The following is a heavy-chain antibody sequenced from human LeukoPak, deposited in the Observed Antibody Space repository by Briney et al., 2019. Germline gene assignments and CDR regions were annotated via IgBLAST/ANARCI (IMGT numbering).Heavy chain of an antibody. J-gene: IGHJ4*02. CDR3: ATQILLCHYY. Sequence: SETLSLTCTVSGYSISSGYYWGWIRQPPGKGLEWIGRIYTSGSTNYNPSLKSRVTISVDTSKNQFSLKLSSVTAADTAVYYCATQILLCHYYWGQGTLATVSS. D-gene: IGHD3-10*01. CDR2: IYTSGST. V-gene: IGHV4-38-2*02. CDR1: GYSISSGYY.